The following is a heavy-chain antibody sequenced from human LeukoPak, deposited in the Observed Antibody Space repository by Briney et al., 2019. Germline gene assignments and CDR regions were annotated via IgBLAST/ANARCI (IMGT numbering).Heavy chain of an antibody. D-gene: IGHD1-26*01. Sequence: GGSLRLSCAASGFSFSTDSMNWVRQVPGKGLEWISYISSNSASTYYADSVKGRFTISRDNAKNSLYLHMNSLRADDTAVYYCARDTRSLIDYWGQGTLVTVSS. J-gene: IGHJ4*02. CDR3: ARDTRSLIDY. CDR2: ISSNSAST. V-gene: IGHV3-48*01. CDR1: GFSFSTDS.